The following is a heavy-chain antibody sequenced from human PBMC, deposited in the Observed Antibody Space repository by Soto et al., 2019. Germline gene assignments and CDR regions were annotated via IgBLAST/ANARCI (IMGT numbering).Heavy chain of an antibody. D-gene: IGHD3-3*01. Sequence: SVPVSCQASGGTFSSYAISGVRQAPGEGLEWMGGIIPTFGTANYAQKFQGRVTITADKSTSTAYMELSSLRSEDTAVYYCATTHYDFWSGYHPYYYYGMDVWGQGTMVTVSS. CDR1: GGTFSSYA. CDR3: ATTHYDFWSGYHPYYYYGMDV. J-gene: IGHJ6*02. V-gene: IGHV1-69*06. CDR2: IIPTFGTA.